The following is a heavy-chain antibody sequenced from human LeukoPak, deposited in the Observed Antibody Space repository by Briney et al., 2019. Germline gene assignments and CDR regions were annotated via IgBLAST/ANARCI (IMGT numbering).Heavy chain of an antibody. CDR1: GFTFSSYA. V-gene: IGHV3-30-3*01. D-gene: IGHD6-19*01. CDR3: ARDHEEWLTPIFDY. J-gene: IGHJ4*02. CDR2: ISYDGSNK. Sequence: PGRSLRLSCAASGFTFSSYAMHWVRQAPGKGLEWVAVISYDGSNKYYADSVKGRFTISRDNSKNTLYLQMNSLRAEDTAVYYCARDHEEWLTPIFDYWGQGTLVTVSS.